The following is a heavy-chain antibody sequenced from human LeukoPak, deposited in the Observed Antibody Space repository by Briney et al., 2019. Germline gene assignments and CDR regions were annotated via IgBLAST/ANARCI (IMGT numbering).Heavy chain of an antibody. J-gene: IGHJ4*02. CDR1: GGTFSSYA. Sequence: SVKVSCKASGGTFSSYAISWVRQAPGQGLEWMAGIIPIFGTANYAQKFQGRVTITADESTSTAYMELSSLRSEDTAVYYCARAVYQALGYCSGGSCYPSPGYWGQGTLVTVSS. CDR2: IIPIFGTA. D-gene: IGHD2-15*01. CDR3: ARAVYQALGYCSGGSCYPSPGY. V-gene: IGHV1-69*13.